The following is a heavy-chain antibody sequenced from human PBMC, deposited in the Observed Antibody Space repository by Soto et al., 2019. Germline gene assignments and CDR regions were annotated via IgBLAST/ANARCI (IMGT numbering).Heavy chain of an antibody. CDR1: GFTFSSYA. D-gene: IGHD3-10*01. CDR3: AKDSGAAAWPHYYGMDV. J-gene: IGHJ6*02. Sequence: EVQLLESGGGLLQPGGSLRLSCAASGFTFSSYAMSWVRQAPGKGLEWVSGISGSGGSTYYADSVKGRFTVSRDNSKNTLYRQMNSLRAEDTAVYYCAKDSGAAAWPHYYGMDVWGQGTTVTVSS. CDR2: ISGSGGST. V-gene: IGHV3-23*01.